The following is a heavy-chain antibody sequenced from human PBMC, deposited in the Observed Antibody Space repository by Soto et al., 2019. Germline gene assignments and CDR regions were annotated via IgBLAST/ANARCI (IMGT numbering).Heavy chain of an antibody. D-gene: IGHD2-15*01. Sequence: PRESLKISCKSSGYKFTTFWLNWVLQTPGKGLEWLGRIDPTDSFTNYSPPFEGHVTISVDRSISTAYLQWNSLQASDTAIYYCARPASGGSRDAFDVWGQGTTVTVSS. CDR1: GYKFTTFW. J-gene: IGHJ3*01. CDR3: ARPASGGSRDAFDV. CDR2: IDPTDSFT. V-gene: IGHV5-10-1*01.